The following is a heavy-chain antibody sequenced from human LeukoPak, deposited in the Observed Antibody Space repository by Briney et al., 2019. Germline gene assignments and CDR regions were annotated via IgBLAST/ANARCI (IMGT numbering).Heavy chain of an antibody. CDR1: GGSSSSYY. V-gene: IGHV4-4*07. Sequence: SETLSLTCTVSGGSSSSYYWSWIRQPAGKGLEWIGRIYTSGSTNYNPSLKSRVTMSADTSKNQFSLKLSSVTAADTAVYYCARGTVGSSSWYFDYWGQGTLVTVSS. D-gene: IGHD6-13*01. CDR2: IYTSGST. CDR3: ARGTVGSSSWYFDY. J-gene: IGHJ4*02.